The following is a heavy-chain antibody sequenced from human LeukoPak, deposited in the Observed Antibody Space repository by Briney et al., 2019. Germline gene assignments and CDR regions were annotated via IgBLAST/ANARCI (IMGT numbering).Heavy chain of an antibody. CDR3: ARGANYDILTGYMYYFDY. CDR2: IYSGGST. Sequence: GGSLRLSGAASGFTVSCNYLGWVGPAPGKGLEGVSVIYSGGSTYYADSVKGRFTISRDNSKNTLYLQMNSLRAEDTAVYYCARGANYDILTGYMYYFDYWGQGTLVTVSS. J-gene: IGHJ4*02. CDR1: GFTVSCNY. D-gene: IGHD3-9*01. V-gene: IGHV3-66*02.